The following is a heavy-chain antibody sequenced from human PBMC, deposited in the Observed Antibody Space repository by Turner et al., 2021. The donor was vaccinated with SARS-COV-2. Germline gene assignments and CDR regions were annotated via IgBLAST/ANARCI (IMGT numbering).Heavy chain of an antibody. J-gene: IGHJ6*02. D-gene: IGHD3-16*01. V-gene: IGHV3-66*01. CDR3: ARDLVSYGMDV. CDR2: IYSGGST. CDR1: GFTFSTYS. Sequence: VQLVEYGGGLVQPGGSLRLSRAASGFTFSTYSMNWVRQAPGKGLEWVSVIYSGGSTFYADSVKGRFTISRDNSKNTLYLQINSLRSEDTAVYYCARDLVSYGMDVWGQGTTVTVSS.